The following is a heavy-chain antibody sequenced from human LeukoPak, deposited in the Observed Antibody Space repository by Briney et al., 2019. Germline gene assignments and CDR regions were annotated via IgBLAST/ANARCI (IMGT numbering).Heavy chain of an antibody. V-gene: IGHV3-7*01. J-gene: IGHJ3*02. CDR3: ARDGGQNSDAFDI. CDR1: GFTFSNYW. CDR2: IKQDGSEK. D-gene: IGHD6-25*01. Sequence: GGSLRLSCAASGFTFSNYWMSWVRQAPGKGLEWVANIKQDGSEKYYVDSVKGRFTISRDNAKNSLYLQVNSLRAEDTAVYYCARDGGQNSDAFDIWGQGTMVTVSS.